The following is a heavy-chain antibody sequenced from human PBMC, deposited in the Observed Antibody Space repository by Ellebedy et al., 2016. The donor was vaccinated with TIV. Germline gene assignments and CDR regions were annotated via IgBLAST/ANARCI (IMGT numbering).Heavy chain of an antibody. CDR3: ARDGDFLTGYPYYNMDV. V-gene: IGHV1-2*02. CDR2: INPNNGGT. CDR1: GYSFIGYY. Sequence: ASVKVSCXASGYSFIGYYMHWVRQAPGQGLEWMGWINPNNGGTNSAQKFQGRVTMTRDASISTAYMELSSLRSDDTAVYYCARDGDFLTGYPYYNMDVWGQGTTVTVSS. J-gene: IGHJ6*02. D-gene: IGHD3-9*01.